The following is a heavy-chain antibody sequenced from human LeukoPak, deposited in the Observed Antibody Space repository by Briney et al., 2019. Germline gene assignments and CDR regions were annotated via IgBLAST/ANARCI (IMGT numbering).Heavy chain of an antibody. J-gene: IGHJ4*02. CDR1: GYTFTSYG. D-gene: IGHD6-13*01. CDR3: ARDLRIAAAGIVDY. CDR2: ISAYNGNT. V-gene: IGHV1-18*01. Sequence: GASVKVSCKASGYTFTSYGISWVRQAPGQGLEWMGWISAYNGNTNYAQKLQGRVTMTTDTSTSTAYMELRSLRSDDTAVYYCARDLRIAAAGIVDYWGQGTLVTVSS.